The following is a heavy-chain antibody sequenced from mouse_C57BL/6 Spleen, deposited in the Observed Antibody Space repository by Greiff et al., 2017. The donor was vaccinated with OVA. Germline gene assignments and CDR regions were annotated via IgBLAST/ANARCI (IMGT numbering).Heavy chain of an antibody. V-gene: IGHV1-22*01. CDR1: GYTFTDYN. CDR3: ARTPLHLGYFDY. CDR2: INPNNGGT. J-gene: IGHJ2*01. Sequence: EVQLQQSGPELVKPGASVKMSCKASGYTFTDYNMHWVKQSHGKSLEWIGYINPNNGGTSYNQKFKGKATLTVNKSSSTAYMELRSLTSEDSAVYYCARTPLHLGYFDYWGQGTTLTVSS. D-gene: IGHD3-3*01.